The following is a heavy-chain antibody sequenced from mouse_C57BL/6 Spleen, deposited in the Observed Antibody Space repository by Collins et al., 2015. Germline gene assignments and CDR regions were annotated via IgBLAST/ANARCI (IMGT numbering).Heavy chain of an antibody. D-gene: IGHD2-14*01. J-gene: IGHJ3*01. CDR3: TKTGYDDGGAY. CDR1: GYSFTSYW. CDR2: IYPGNSDT. V-gene: IGHV1-5*01. Sequence: EVQLQQSGTALARPGASVKMSCKASGYSFTSYWMHWVKQRPGQGLEWIGAIYPGNSDTSYNQKFKGKAKLTAVTSASTAYMELSSLTNEDSAVYYCTKTGYDDGGAYWGQGTLVTVSA.